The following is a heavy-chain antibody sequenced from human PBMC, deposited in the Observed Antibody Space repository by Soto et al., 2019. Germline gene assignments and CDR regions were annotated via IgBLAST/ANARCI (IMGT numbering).Heavy chain of an antibody. D-gene: IGHD3-3*01. J-gene: IGHJ6*02. CDR2: INAGDGNT. Sequence: ASVKVSCKASGYTFTSYAMHWARQAPGQRLEWMGWINAGDGNTKYSQKFQGRVTITTDASTSTAYMELSSLRSEDMAVYYCASDYDFWSSYGPNGMDVWGQGTMVTVSS. V-gene: IGHV1-3*03. CDR1: GYTFTSYA. CDR3: ASDYDFWSSYGPNGMDV.